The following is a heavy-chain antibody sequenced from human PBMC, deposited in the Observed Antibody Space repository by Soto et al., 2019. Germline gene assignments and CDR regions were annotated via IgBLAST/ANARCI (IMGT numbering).Heavy chain of an antibody. CDR3: ARDTGNYFDY. CDR2: ISAYSGNT. Sequence: SVKVSFKASCYTFTSYGIGWVRQAPGQGLEWMGWISAYSGNTNYAQKLQGRVTMTTDTSTSTAYMELRSLRSDDTAVYYCARDTGNYFDYWGQGTLVTVSS. J-gene: IGHJ4*02. V-gene: IGHV1-18*01. CDR1: CYTFTSYG.